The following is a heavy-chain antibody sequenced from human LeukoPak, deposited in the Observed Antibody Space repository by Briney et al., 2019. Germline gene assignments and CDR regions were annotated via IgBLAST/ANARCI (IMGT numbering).Heavy chain of an antibody. Sequence: ASVRVSCKASGYTFTGYYMHWVRQAPGQGLEWMGWINPNSGGTNYAQKFQGRVTMTRDTSIGTAYMELSRLRSDDTAVYYCARDRGYCSGGSCFDAFYIWGQGTMVTVSS. CDR1: GYTFTGYY. J-gene: IGHJ3*02. D-gene: IGHD2-15*01. V-gene: IGHV1-2*02. CDR2: INPNSGGT. CDR3: ARDRGYCSGGSCFDAFYI.